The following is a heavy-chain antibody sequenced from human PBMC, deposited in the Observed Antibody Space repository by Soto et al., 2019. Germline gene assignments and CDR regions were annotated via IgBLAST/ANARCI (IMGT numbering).Heavy chain of an antibody. V-gene: IGHV4-59*08. J-gene: IGHJ5*02. Sequence: SEALSLTCTVSGGSISSYYWSWIRQSPGKGLECIGYIYYTGSTNYNPSLKSRVTISIDTSKNQFSLKLSSVTAADTAVYYCASLTWGSGSGSYYWFDPWGQGTQVTVSS. D-gene: IGHD3-10*01. CDR1: GGSISSYY. CDR3: ASLTWGSGSGSYYWFDP. CDR2: IYYTGST.